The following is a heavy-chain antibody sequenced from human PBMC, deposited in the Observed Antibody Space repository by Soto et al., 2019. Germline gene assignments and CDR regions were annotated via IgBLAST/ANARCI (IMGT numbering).Heavy chain of an antibody. Sequence: GASVKVSCKASGYTFTSYAMHWVRQAPGQRLEWMGWINAGNGNTKYSQKFQGRVTITRDTSASTAYMELSSLRSEDTAVYYCARVYCTNGVCHTYDYSGQGTLVTVSS. CDR1: GYTFTSYA. D-gene: IGHD2-8*01. J-gene: IGHJ4*02. V-gene: IGHV1-3*01. CDR2: INAGNGNT. CDR3: ARVYCTNGVCHTYDY.